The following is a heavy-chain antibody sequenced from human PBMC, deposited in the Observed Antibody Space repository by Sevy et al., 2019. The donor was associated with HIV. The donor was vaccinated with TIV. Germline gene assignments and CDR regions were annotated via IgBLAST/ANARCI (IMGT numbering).Heavy chain of an antibody. Sequence: ASVKVSCKASGGNFRNYVISWVRQAPGQGLEWMGGIIPTSGTANYAQKFQGRVTIIAVESTSTAYMELSSLRSEDTAVYYCARLYPCGGACYYFDSWGQGTLVTVSS. CDR1: GGNFRNYV. J-gene: IGHJ4*02. CDR3: ARLYPCGGACYYFDS. V-gene: IGHV1-69*13. CDR2: IIPTSGTA. D-gene: IGHD2-21*02.